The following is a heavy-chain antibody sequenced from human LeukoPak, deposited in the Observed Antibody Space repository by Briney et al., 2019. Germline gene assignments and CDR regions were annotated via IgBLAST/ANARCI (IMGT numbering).Heavy chain of an antibody. D-gene: IGHD3-22*01. J-gene: IGHJ4*02. CDR2: INPNSGGT. CDR3: ARSEYYYDSSGYYY. Sequence: GASVKVSCKASGYTFTGYYMHWVRQAPGQGLEWMGWINPNSGGTNYAQKFQGRVTMTRDTSISTAYMELSRLRSDDTAVYYCARSEYYYDSSGYYYWGQGTLVTVSS. V-gene: IGHV1-2*02. CDR1: GYTFTGYY.